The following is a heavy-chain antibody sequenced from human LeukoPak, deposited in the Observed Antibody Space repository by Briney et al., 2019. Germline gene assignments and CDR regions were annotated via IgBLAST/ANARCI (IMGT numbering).Heavy chain of an antibody. Sequence: PSETLSLTCAVCCGSINNTNWWSWVRQPPGEGLEWIAEVAHHGKTNYNPSLESRVTVSLDKSKSQFSLNLTSVTAADTAVYFCTRTNRDWVPSDYWGQGTLVTVSS. CDR3: TRTNRDWVPSDY. V-gene: IGHV4-4*02. CDR1: CGSINNTNW. J-gene: IGHJ4*02. CDR2: VAHHGKT. D-gene: IGHD2-21*01.